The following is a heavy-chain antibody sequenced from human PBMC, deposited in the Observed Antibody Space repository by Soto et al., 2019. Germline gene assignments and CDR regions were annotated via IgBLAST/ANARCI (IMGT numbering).Heavy chain of an antibody. D-gene: IGHD5-18*01. CDR2: IIPIFGTA. Sequence: SVKVSCKASGGTFSSYAISWVRQAPGQGLEWMGGIIPIFGTANYAQKFQGRVTITADESTSTAYVELSSLRSEDTAVYYCARDKGPGYSYGRGTGDYWGQGTLVTSPQ. J-gene: IGHJ4*02. CDR1: GGTFSSYA. CDR3: ARDKGPGYSYGRGTGDY. V-gene: IGHV1-69*13.